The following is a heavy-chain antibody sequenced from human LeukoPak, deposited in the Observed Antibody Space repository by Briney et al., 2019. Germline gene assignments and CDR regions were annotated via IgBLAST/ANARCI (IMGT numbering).Heavy chain of an antibody. CDR3: AKGGDGYNYYFDY. J-gene: IGHJ4*02. V-gene: IGHV3-23*01. CDR2: ISGSGGSI. CDR1: GFTFSDYA. D-gene: IGHD5-24*01. Sequence: GGSLRLSCTASGFTFSDYAMSWVRQAPGKGLEWVSGISGSGGSIRYADSEKGRFIISRDNSKNTLYLQMNSLRAEDTAVYYCAKGGDGYNYYFDYWGQETLVTVSS.